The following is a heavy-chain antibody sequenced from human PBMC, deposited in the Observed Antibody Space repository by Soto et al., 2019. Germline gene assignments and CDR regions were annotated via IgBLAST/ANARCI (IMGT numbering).Heavy chain of an antibody. Sequence: SEPLSLTCSVSGGSVSSGSYYWSWIRQPPGKGLEWIGYIYYSGSTNYNPSLKSRVTISVDTSKNQFSLKLSSVTAADTAVYYCARGGGYYAYYFDYWGQGTLVTVSS. CDR1: GGSVSSGSYY. CDR2: IYYSGST. D-gene: IGHD3-10*01. J-gene: IGHJ4*02. CDR3: ARGGGYYAYYFDY. V-gene: IGHV4-61*01.